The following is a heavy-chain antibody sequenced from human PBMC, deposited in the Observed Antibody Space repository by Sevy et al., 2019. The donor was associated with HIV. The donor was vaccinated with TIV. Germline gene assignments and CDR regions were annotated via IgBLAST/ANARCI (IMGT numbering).Heavy chain of an antibody. CDR2: ISYDGSNK. J-gene: IGHJ4*02. CDR3: ARRFFDISGDTYAGHY. Sequence: GGFLRPSCAASGFTFSTFTMHWVRQAPGKGLEWVAVISYDGSNKYYADSVKGRFTISRYNSKNTLYLQMNSVRAEDTAVYYCARRFFDISGDTYAGHYWGQGTLVCVSS. CDR1: GFTFSTFT. D-gene: IGHD3-22*01. V-gene: IGHV3-30-3*01.